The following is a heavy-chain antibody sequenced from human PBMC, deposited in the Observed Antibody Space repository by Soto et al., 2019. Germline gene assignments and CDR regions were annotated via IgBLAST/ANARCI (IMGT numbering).Heavy chain of an antibody. Sequence: PVGSLRLSCAASGFTFSSYSMNWVRQAPGKGLEWVSYISSSSSTIYYADSVKGRFTISRDNAKNSLYPQMNSLRDEDTAVYYCARDYCSGGSCYGTNWFDPWGQGTLVTVSS. CDR3: ARDYCSGGSCYGTNWFDP. D-gene: IGHD2-15*01. J-gene: IGHJ5*02. CDR2: ISSSSSTI. V-gene: IGHV3-48*02. CDR1: GFTFSSYS.